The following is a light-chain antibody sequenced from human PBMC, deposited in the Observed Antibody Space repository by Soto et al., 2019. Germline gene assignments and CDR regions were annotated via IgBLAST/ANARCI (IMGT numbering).Light chain of an antibody. Sequence: DFPMTQSPSSLSASVGDRVTITCQASQDISNYLNWYQQKPGRAPKLLIYDASTLERGVPSRFSRTGSETLFTFAISSLQPEDIGIYYCQQSDNLPITFGQGTRLEIK. CDR1: QDISNY. V-gene: IGKV1-33*01. CDR3: QQSDNLPIT. CDR2: DAS. J-gene: IGKJ5*01.